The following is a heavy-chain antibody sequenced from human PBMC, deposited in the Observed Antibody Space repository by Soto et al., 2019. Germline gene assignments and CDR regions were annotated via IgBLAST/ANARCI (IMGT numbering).Heavy chain of an antibody. V-gene: IGHV3-23*01. Sequence: GGSLRLSCAASGFTFSSYAMSWVRQAPGKGLEWVSAISGSGGSTYYADSVKGRFTISRDNSKNTLYLQMNSLRAEDTAVYYCAKASGFYGSGSYYRNPFDYWGQGTLVTVSS. CDR3: AKASGFYGSGSYYRNPFDY. CDR1: GFTFSSYA. J-gene: IGHJ4*02. CDR2: ISGSGGST. D-gene: IGHD3-10*01.